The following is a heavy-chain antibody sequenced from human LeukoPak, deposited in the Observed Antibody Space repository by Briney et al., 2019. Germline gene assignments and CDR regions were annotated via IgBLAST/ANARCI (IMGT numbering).Heavy chain of an antibody. CDR3: ARVVVPANWFDP. CDR1: GGSISSGGYS. V-gene: IGHV4-30-2*01. CDR2: IYHSGST. J-gene: IGHJ5*02. D-gene: IGHD2-2*01. Sequence: SETLSLTCTVSGGSISSGGYSWSWIRQPPGKGLEWIGYIYHSGSTYYNPSLKSRVTISVDRSKNQFSLKLSSVTAADTAVYYCARVVVPANWFDPWGQGTLVTVSS.